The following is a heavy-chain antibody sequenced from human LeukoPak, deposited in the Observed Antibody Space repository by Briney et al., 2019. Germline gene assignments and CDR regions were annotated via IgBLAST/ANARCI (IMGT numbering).Heavy chain of an antibody. D-gene: IGHD5-12*01. CDR3: ARDNSGYDATSHSYYYMDV. CDR2: IKQDGSEK. CDR1: GFTFSSYW. V-gene: IGHV3-7*01. Sequence: GGSLRLSCAASGFTFSSYWMSWVRQAPGKGLEWVANIKQDGSEKYYVDSVKGRFTISRDNAKNSLYLQMNSLRAEDTAVYYCARDNSGYDATSHSYYYMDVWGKGTTVTVSS. J-gene: IGHJ6*03.